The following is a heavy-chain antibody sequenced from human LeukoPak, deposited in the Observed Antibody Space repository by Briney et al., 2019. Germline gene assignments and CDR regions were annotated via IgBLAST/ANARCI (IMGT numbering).Heavy chain of an antibody. J-gene: IGHJ4*02. V-gene: IGHV3-33*08. CDR1: GFIFSSYW. CDR3: ARDIGSSWYYFDY. Sequence: GGSLRLSCAASGFIFSSYWMSWVRQAPGKGLEWVAVIWYDGSNKYYADSVKGRFTISRGNSKNTLYLQMNSLRAEDTAVYYCARDIGSSWYYFDYWGQGTLVTVSS. D-gene: IGHD6-13*01. CDR2: IWYDGSNK.